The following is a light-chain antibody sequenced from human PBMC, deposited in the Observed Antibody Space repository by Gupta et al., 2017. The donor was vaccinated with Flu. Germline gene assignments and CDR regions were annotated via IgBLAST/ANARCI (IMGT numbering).Light chain of an antibody. V-gene: IGLV1-44*01. Sequence: CSGGASSIGSDSVDWYQQVAGMAPRLLIFANNKRHAGVPGRFSGSKSGTSASLAISGLQPEDEGDYYCATWIDARSGPVFGGGTKLVVL. J-gene: IGLJ2*01. CDR3: ATWIDARSGPV. CDR1: ASSIGSDS. CDR2: ANN.